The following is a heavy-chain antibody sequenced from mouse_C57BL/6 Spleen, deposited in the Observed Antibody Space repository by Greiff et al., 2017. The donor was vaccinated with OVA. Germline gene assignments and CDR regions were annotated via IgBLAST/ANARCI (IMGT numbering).Heavy chain of an antibody. V-gene: IGHV1-72*01. Sequence: QVHVKQPGAELVKPGASVKLSCKASGYTFTSYWMHWVKQRPGRGLEWIGRIDPNSGGTKYNEKFKSKATLTVDKPSSTAYMQLSSLTSEDSAVYYCARVKTAQATWGFAYWGQGTLVTVSA. D-gene: IGHD3-2*02. J-gene: IGHJ3*01. CDR2: IDPNSGGT. CDR3: ARVKTAQATWGFAY. CDR1: GYTFTSYW.